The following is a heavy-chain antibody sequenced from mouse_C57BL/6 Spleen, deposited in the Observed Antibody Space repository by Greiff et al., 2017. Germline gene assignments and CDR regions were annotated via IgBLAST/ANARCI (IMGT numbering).Heavy chain of an antibody. CDR1: GYTFTDYN. Sequence: EVQGVESGPELVKPGASVKMSCKASGYTFTDYNMHWVKQSHGKSLEWIGYINPNNGGTSYNQKFKGKATLTVNKSSSTAYMELRGLTSEDSAVYYCARQVYYDYDKRYYYAMDDWGQGTSVTVSS. D-gene: IGHD2-4*01. J-gene: IGHJ4*01. CDR3: ARQVYYDYDKRYYYAMDD. CDR2: INPNNGGT. V-gene: IGHV1-22*01.